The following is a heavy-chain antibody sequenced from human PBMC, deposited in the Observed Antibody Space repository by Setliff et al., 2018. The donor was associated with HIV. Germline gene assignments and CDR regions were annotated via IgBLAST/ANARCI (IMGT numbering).Heavy chain of an antibody. J-gene: IGHJ4*02. D-gene: IGHD2-2*01. CDR2: KYYSGST. CDR3: ARGPPIVVVPAALLTFDY. CDR1: GGSISTSNYY. V-gene: IGHV4-39*07. Sequence: ETLSLTCTVSGGSISTSNYYWGWVRQPPGKGLEWIGSKYYSGSTYYNLSLKSRVTISIDTSKNQLFLKLTSVPAADTAVYYCARGPPIVVVPAALLTFDYWGQGTLVTVSS.